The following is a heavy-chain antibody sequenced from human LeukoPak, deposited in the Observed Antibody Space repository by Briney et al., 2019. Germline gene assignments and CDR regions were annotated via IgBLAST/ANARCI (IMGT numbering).Heavy chain of an antibody. CDR3: ARRGAARRDGPDY. CDR2: IYYSGST. J-gene: IGHJ4*02. D-gene: IGHD6-6*01. V-gene: IGHV4-39*01. Sequence: NPSETLSLTCTVSGDSISSSSYYWGWIRQPPGKGLEWNGSIYYSGSTYYNPSLKSRVTISADTSKNQFSLKLSSVTAADTAVYYCARRGAARRDGPDYWGQGTLVTVSA. CDR1: GDSISSSSYY.